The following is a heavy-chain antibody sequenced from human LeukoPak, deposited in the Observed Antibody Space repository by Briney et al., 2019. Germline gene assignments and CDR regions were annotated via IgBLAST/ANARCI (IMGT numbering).Heavy chain of an antibody. Sequence: GGSLRLSCAASGFTFSSYAMHWVRQAPGKGLEWVAVISYDGSNKYYADSVKGRFTISRDNSKNTLYLQMNSLRAEDTAVYYCAREGRCGGSCFLYYYYGMDVWGQGTTVTVSS. D-gene: IGHD2-15*01. V-gene: IGHV3-30-3*01. CDR1: GFTFSSYA. CDR2: ISYDGSNK. CDR3: AREGRCGGSCFLYYYYGMDV. J-gene: IGHJ6*02.